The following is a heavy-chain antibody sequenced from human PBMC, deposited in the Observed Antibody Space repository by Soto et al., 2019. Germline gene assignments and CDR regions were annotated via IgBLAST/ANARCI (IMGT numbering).Heavy chain of an antibody. CDR1: GFTFSSYE. CDR3: ARDWGWSGYLGFGP. D-gene: IGHD3-3*01. V-gene: IGHV3-48*03. J-gene: IGHJ5*02. CDR2: ISSSGSTI. Sequence: GGSLRLSCAASGFTFSSYEMNWVRQAPGKGLEWVSYISSSGSTIYYADSVKGRFTISRDNAKNSLYLQMNSLRAEDTAVYYCARDWGWSGYLGFGPWGQGTLVTVSS.